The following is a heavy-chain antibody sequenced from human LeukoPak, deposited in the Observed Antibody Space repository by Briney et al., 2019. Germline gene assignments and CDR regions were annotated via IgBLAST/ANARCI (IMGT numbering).Heavy chain of an antibody. CDR1: GYSFSSYW. CDR2: IYPGDSDT. J-gene: IGHJ5*02. Sequence: GESLKISCKGSGYSFSSYWIGWVRQMPGKGLEWMGIIYPGDSDTRYSPSFQGQVTISADKSISTAYLQWSSLKASDTAMYYCARGGRGSGSYFNWFDPWGQGTLVTVSS. D-gene: IGHD1-26*01. V-gene: IGHV5-51*01. CDR3: ARGGRGSGSYFNWFDP.